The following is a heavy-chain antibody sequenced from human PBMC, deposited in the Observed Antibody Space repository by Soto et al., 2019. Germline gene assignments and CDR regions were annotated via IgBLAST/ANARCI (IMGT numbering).Heavy chain of an antibody. J-gene: IGHJ4*02. Sequence: EVQLLESGGGLVQPGGSLRLSCAASGFFFSSYAMSWVRQAPGKGLEWVSGIGGSGGYKSYADSVKGRFTISRDNSKNTLYLQMEGLGAEDTAVYYCADDGAMVSSTFNYFDYWGQGTLVAVSS. D-gene: IGHD6-13*01. V-gene: IGHV3-23*01. CDR3: ADDGAMVSSTFNYFDY. CDR1: GFFFSSYA. CDR2: IGGSGGYK.